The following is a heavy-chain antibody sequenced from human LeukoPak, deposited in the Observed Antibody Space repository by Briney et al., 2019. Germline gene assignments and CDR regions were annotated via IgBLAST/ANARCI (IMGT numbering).Heavy chain of an antibody. Sequence: ASVKVSCKASGYTFTSYYMHWVRQAPGQGLEWMGIINPSGGSTSYAQKFQGRVTMTRDTSTSTVYMELSSLRSEDTAVYYCARGSGYYDSSGYYFDYWGQGTLVTVSS. J-gene: IGHJ4*02. CDR1: GYTFTSYY. CDR3: ARGSGYYDSSGYYFDY. D-gene: IGHD3-22*01. V-gene: IGHV1-46*01. CDR2: INPSGGST.